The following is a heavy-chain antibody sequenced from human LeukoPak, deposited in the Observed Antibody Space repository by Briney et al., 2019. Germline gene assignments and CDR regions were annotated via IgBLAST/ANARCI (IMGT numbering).Heavy chain of an antibody. V-gene: IGHV3-23*01. CDR2: VSVGGEST. CDR3: AKDRSPGILTGYYPN. D-gene: IGHD3-9*01. Sequence: PGGSLRLSCAAAGFTFRNYAMSWVRQAPGKGLEWVSAVSVGGESTYYADSVRGRFTISRDNSKNTLFLQMNSLRAEDTALYSCAKDRSPGILTGYYPNWGQGTLVIVSS. J-gene: IGHJ4*02. CDR1: GFTFRNYA.